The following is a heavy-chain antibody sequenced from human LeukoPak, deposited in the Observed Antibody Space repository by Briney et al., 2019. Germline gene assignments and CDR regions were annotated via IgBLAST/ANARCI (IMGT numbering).Heavy chain of an antibody. CDR2: IKQDGSEK. V-gene: IGHV3-7*01. D-gene: IGHD5-12*01. CDR1: GFTFNSYW. CDR3: AREWNGYDYVGEDY. Sequence: GGSLRLSCAASGFTFNSYWMSWVRQAPGKGLEWVANIKQDGSEKYYADSVKGRFTISRDNAKNSLYLQMNSLRAEDTALYNCAREWNGYDYVGEDYWGQGTLVTVSS. J-gene: IGHJ4*02.